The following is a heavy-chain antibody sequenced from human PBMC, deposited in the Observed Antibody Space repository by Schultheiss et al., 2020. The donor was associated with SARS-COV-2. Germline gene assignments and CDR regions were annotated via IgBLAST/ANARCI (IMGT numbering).Heavy chain of an antibody. CDR3: ARHGLRPPFDYYGMDV. CDR2: IYPGDSDT. V-gene: IGHV5-51*01. D-gene: IGHD5-12*01. CDR1: GYSFTSYW. J-gene: IGHJ6*02. Sequence: GESLKISCKGSGYSFTSYWIGWVRQMPGKGLEWMGIIYPGDSDTRYSPSFQGQVTISADKSISTAYLQWSSLKASDTAMYYCARHGLRPPFDYYGMDVWGQGTTVTVSS.